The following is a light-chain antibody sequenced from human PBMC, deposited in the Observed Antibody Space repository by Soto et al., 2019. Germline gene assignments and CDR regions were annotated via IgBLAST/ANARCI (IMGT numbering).Light chain of an antibody. CDR1: SSDVGGYNY. J-gene: IGLJ1*01. CDR2: EVS. CDR3: SSYTSSSTLPSYV. V-gene: IGLV2-14*01. Sequence: QSALTQPASVSGSPGQSITISCTGTSSDVGGYNYVSWYQQHPGKAPKLMIYEVSNRPSGVSNRFSGSKSGNTASLTISGLQAEDEAYYYCSSYTSSSTLPSYVFGTGTKLTVL.